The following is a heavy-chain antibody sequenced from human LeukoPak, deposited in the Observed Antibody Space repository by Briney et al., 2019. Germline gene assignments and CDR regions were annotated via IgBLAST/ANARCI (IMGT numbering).Heavy chain of an antibody. CDR2: LLYSGST. V-gene: IGHV4-39*07. Sequence: PSETLSLTCTVSGGSISRSSYYWGWMRQPPGKGLEWIGSLLYSGSTYYKPSLKSRVTISVDTSKNQFSLKLSSVTAADTAVYYCAREGDGYSYIEYWGQGTLVAVSS. J-gene: IGHJ4*02. CDR1: GGSISRSSYY. D-gene: IGHD5-24*01. CDR3: AREGDGYSYIEY.